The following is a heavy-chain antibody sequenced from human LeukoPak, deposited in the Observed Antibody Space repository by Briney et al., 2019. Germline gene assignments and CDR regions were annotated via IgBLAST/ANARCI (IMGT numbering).Heavy chain of an antibody. CDR2: ISYDGSNK. D-gene: IGHD5-24*01. J-gene: IGHJ4*02. CDR1: GFTFSSYG. V-gene: IGHV3-30*18. CDR3: ANFFGYNFGY. Sequence: GRSLRLSCAASGFTFSSYGMHWVRQAPGKGLEWVAVISYDGSNKYYADSVKGRFTISRDNSKNTLYLQMNSLRAEDTAVYYCANFFGYNFGYWGQGTLVTVSS.